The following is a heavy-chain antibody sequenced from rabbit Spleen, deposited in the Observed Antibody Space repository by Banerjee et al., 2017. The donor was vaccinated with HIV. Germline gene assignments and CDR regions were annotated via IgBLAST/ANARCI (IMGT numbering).Heavy chain of an antibody. D-gene: IGHD1-1*01. CDR1: GFSFSSSDY. Sequence: QSLEESGGDLVKPGASLTLTCTASGFSFSSSDYMCWVRQAPGKGLEWISCIAGSSGGFTYSATWAKGRFTCSKTSSTTVTLQMTSLTVADTATYFCVRVLLSGSGRSLWGPGDPRHRL. J-gene: IGHJ6*01. CDR3: VRVLLSGSGRSL. CDR2: IAGSSGGFT. V-gene: IGHV1S40*01.